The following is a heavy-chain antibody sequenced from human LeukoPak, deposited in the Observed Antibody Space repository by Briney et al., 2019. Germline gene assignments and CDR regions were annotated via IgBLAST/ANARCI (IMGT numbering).Heavy chain of an antibody. CDR3: AKGFSTHYEY. CDR2: IYSGGST. V-gene: IGHV3-53*01. J-gene: IGHJ4*02. Sequence: GGSLRLSCAASGFTVSSNYMSWVRQAPGKGLEWVSVIYSGGSTYYADSVKGRFTISRDNSKNTLFLQMNSLSAEDTAVYYCAKGFSTHYEYWGQGTLVTVSS. CDR1: GFTVSSNY. D-gene: IGHD5/OR15-5a*01.